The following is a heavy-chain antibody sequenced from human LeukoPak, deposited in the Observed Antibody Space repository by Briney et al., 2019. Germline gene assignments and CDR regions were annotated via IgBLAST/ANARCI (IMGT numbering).Heavy chain of an antibody. J-gene: IGHJ4*02. CDR1: TFSSYA. CDR2: IYYSGST. CDR3: AREGAARKHWY. D-gene: IGHD6-6*01. Sequence: TFSSYAMSWVRQPPGKGLEWIGSIYYSGSTYYNPSLKSRVTISVDTSKNQFSLKLSSVTAADTAVYYCAREGAARKHWYWGQGTLVTVSS. V-gene: IGHV4-39*07.